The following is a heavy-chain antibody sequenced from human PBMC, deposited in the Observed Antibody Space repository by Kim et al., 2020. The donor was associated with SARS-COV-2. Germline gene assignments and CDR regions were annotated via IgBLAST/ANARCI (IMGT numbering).Heavy chain of an antibody. D-gene: IGHD1-1*01. CDR1: GGSISSYY. J-gene: IGHJ4*02. CDR3: ARDEGWGYNRFGFEN. V-gene: IGHV4-59*01. Sequence: SETLSLTCTVSGGSISSYYWSWIRQPPGKGLEWIGYIHYSGSTDYNTSLKSRVTISVDTSKDQFSLQLSSVTAADTAVYYCARDEGWGYNRFGFENWGQGTLVTVSS. CDR2: IHYSGST.